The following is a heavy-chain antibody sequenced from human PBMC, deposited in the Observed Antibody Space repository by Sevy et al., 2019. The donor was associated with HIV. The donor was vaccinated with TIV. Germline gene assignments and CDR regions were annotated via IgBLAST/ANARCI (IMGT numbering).Heavy chain of an antibody. D-gene: IGHD2-2*02. CDR2: ISYDGDNK. CDR1: GFPFGSHS. J-gene: IGHJ4*02. CDR3: AKEYCSSTSCYTVFFDY. V-gene: IGHV3-30*18. Sequence: GGSLRLSCVGSGFPFGSHSMHWVRQAPGKGLEWVAVISYDGDNKYYADSVKGRFTISRDNSKNSLYLQMNSLRAEDTALYYCAKEYCSSTSCYTVFFDYWGQGTLVTVSS.